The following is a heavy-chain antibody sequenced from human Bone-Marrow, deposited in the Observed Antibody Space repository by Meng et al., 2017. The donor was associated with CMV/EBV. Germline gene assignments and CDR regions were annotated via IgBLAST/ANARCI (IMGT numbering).Heavy chain of an antibody. CDR3: ARDLSNVPDSTVVIVPFDY. D-gene: IGHD4-23*01. CDR1: GFTFSSYE. V-gene: IGHV3-48*03. J-gene: IGHJ4*02. Sequence: GGSLRLSCAASGFTFSSYEMNWVRQAPGKGLEWVSYISSSGSTIYYADSVKGRFTISRDNAKNSLYLQMNSLRAEDTAVYYCARDLSNVPDSTVVIVPFDYWGQRTLVTVSS. CDR2: ISSSGSTI.